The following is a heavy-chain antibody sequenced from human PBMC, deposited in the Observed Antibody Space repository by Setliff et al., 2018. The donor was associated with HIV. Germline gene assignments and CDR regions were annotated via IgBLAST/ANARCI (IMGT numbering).Heavy chain of an antibody. CDR2: INHSGST. Sequence: SETLSLTCAVYGGSLSDYYWTWIRQPPGKGLEWIGEINHSGSTNYKESLKSRVTMSVDTSNNHFSLNLNSVTAADTAVYFCARGSLGVGRRRPFDPWGQGTLVTVSS. V-gene: IGHV4-34*01. J-gene: IGHJ5*02. CDR1: GGSLSDYY. CDR3: ARGSLGVGRRRPFDP. D-gene: IGHD1-26*01.